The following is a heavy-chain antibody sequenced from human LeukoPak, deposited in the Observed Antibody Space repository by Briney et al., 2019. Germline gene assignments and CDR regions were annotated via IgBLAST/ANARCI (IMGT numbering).Heavy chain of an antibody. CDR1: GFTFSSYG. CDR2: IRYDGSNK. CDR3: AKTWDRRDY. V-gene: IGHV3-30*02. D-gene: IGHD1-26*01. Sequence: PGGSLRLSCAASGFTFSSYGMHWVRQAPGKGLEWVAFIRYDGSNKYYADSVKGRFTISRDNSKNTLYLQINSLRAEDTAVYYCAKTWDRRDYWGQGTLVTVSS. J-gene: IGHJ4*02.